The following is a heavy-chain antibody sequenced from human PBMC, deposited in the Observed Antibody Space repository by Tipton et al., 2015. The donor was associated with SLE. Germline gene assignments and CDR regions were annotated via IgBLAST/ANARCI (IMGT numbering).Heavy chain of an antibody. Sequence: TLSLTCTVSGGSISSGSYYWSWIRQPAGKGLEWIGYIYHSGSTYYNPSLKSRVTISVDRSKNQFSLKLSSVTAADTAVYYCARGNRGSSGWYGAFDIWGQGTMVTVSS. J-gene: IGHJ3*02. V-gene: IGHV4-30-2*01. CDR1: GGSISSGSYY. CDR3: ARGNRGSSGWYGAFDI. D-gene: IGHD6-19*01. CDR2: IYHSGST.